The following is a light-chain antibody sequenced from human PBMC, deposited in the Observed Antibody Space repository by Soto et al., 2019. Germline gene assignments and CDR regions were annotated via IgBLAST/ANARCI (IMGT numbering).Light chain of an antibody. CDR1: QSVPSNY. CDR3: QQYCSSYT. V-gene: IGKV3-20*01. Sequence: IVLTQSPGTLSLSPGERATLSCRASQSVPSNYLAWFRQKPGQTPRLLIYGASSRATGIPDRFSGSGSGADFTLTISRLQPDVFAVYYCQQYCSSYTFGQGTKLEIK. CDR2: GAS. J-gene: IGKJ2*01.